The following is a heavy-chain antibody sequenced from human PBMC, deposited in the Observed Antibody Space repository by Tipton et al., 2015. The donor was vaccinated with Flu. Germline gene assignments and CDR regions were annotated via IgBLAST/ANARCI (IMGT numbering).Heavy chain of an antibody. J-gene: IGHJ4*01. V-gene: IGHV4-4*07. CDR2: IYTSGST. CDR1: GGSISSYY. Sequence: TLSLTCTVSGGSISSYYWSWIRQPAGKGLDWIGRIYTSGSTNYNPSLKSRVTMSVDTSKNQFSLKLSSVTAADTAVYYCARGGELWFGELQNFDYWGHGTLVTVSS. CDR3: ARGGELWFGELQNFDY. D-gene: IGHD3-10*01.